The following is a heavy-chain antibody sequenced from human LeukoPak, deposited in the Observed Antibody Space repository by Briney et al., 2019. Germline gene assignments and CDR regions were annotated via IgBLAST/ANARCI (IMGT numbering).Heavy chain of an antibody. Sequence: PSETLSLTCTVSGGSISSCYWSWIRQPPGKGLEWIGYVSYTGSTNYNPSLKSRVTISLDTSKSQFSLKLSSVTAADTAVYYCASHSSSWSPYFFDYWGQGTLVTVSS. V-gene: IGHV4-59*01. CDR2: VSYTGST. CDR1: GGSISSCY. D-gene: IGHD6-13*01. J-gene: IGHJ4*02. CDR3: ASHSSSWSPYFFDY.